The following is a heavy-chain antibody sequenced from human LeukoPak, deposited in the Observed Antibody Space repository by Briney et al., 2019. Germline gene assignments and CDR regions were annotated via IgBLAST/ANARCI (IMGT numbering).Heavy chain of an antibody. V-gene: IGHV4-59*01. CDR1: GGSISSYY. CDR3: ARAGRGYYDSSGSNYPNWFDP. D-gene: IGHD3-22*01. Sequence: SETLSLTCTVSGGSISSYYWSWIRQPPGKGLEWIGYIYYSGSTNYNPSLKSRVTISVDTSKNQFSLKLSSVTAADTAVYYCARAGRGYYDSSGSNYPNWFDPWGQGTLVTVSS. CDR2: IYYSGST. J-gene: IGHJ5*02.